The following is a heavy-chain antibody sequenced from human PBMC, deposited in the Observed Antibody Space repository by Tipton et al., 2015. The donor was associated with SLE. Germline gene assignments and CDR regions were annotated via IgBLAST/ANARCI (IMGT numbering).Heavy chain of an antibody. CDR3: ARGDSGSCFFDY. D-gene: IGHD1-26*01. CDR1: GDSISGGGYF. CDR2: IYNSINT. V-gene: IGHV4-31*03. Sequence: TLSLTCTVSGDSISGGGYFWTWIRQHPGKGLEWIGYIYNSINTNYNPSLNSRVSISVDRSNNQFSLILSSVTAADTAVYYCARGDSGSCFFDYWGRGALVTVSS. J-gene: IGHJ4*01.